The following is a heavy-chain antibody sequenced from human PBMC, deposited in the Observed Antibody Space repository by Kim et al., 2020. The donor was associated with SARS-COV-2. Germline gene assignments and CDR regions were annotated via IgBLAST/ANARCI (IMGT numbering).Heavy chain of an antibody. J-gene: IGHJ4*02. CDR1: GFAIGGYW. CDR2: IKPDGSLK. CDR3: ARDDGFRSIDH. Sequence: GGSLRLSCAASGFAIGGYWMAWLRQFPGKGLEWVANIKPDGSLKFYVDSVEGRFTVSRDNVKNSVYFQMDGLRPEDTAVYYCARDDGFRSIDHWGQGIL. V-gene: IGHV3-7*01. D-gene: IGHD2-21*01.